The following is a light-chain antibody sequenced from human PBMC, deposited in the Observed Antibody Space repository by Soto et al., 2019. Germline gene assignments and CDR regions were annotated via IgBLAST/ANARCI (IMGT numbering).Light chain of an antibody. CDR1: QSISSW. Sequence: DIQITQSASALSASVGDRVTITCRASQSISSWLAWYQQKPGKAPKLLIYKASSLESGVPSRFSGSGSGTEFTLTISSLQPDDFATYYCQQYNSYWTFGQGTKVDI. CDR2: KAS. J-gene: IGKJ1*01. V-gene: IGKV1-5*03. CDR3: QQYNSYWT.